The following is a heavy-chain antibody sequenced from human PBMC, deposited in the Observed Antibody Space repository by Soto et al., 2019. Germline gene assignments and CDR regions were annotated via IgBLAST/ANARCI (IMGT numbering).Heavy chain of an antibody. CDR2: ISSSGTII. CDR3: ARVPRHLVYGNYYYYMDV. CDR1: GFTFSAYS. V-gene: IGHV3-48*01. J-gene: IGHJ6*03. D-gene: IGHD6-6*01. Sequence: DVQLVESGGGLVQPGGSLRLSCAASGFTFSAYSMNWVRQAPGKGLEWVSYISSSGTIIYYADSVEGRFTISRDSAEKSLFLQMNSLRAEDTAVYYCARVPRHLVYGNYYYYMDVWGKGTTVTVTS.